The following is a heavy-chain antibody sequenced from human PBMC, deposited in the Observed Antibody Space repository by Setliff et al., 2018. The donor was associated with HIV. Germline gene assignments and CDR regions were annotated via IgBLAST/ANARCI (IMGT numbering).Heavy chain of an antibody. Sequence: SETLSLTCTVSGYSISSGYYWGWIRQPPGKGPEWIGSIYHSGSTYYNPSLKSRVTISVDTSKNQFSLKLSSVTAADTAVYYCARDSSSSVDYWGQGTLVTVSS. J-gene: IGHJ4*02. CDR3: ARDSSSSVDY. D-gene: IGHD6-6*01. V-gene: IGHV4-38-2*02. CDR2: IYHSGST. CDR1: GYSISSGYY.